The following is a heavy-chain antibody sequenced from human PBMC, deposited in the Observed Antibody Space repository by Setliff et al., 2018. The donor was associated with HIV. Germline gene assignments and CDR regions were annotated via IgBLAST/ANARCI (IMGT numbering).Heavy chain of an antibody. J-gene: IGHJ4*02. CDR2: INHSGTT. Sequence: PSETLSLTCAVYGPSFSGYYWNWIRQFPGKSLEWIGEINHSGTTNYSPSFKSRLNISVDVSKNQFSLRLASLSAADTAAYFCAAKPMIRGRPSAFWGQATLVTVSS. CDR3: AAKPMIRGRPSAF. CDR1: GPSFSGYY. V-gene: IGHV4-34*01. D-gene: IGHD3-10*01.